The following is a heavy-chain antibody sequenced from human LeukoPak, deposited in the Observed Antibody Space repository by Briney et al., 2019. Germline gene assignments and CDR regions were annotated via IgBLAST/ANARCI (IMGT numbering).Heavy chain of an antibody. D-gene: IGHD3-22*01. CDR1: GYTFTGYY. Sequence: ASVKVSCKASGYTFTGYYMHWVRQAPGQGLEWMGWINPNSGGTNYAQKFQGRVTMTRDTSISTAYMELSRLRSEDTAVYYCARGDYLSAGAEYFQHWGQGTLVTVSS. CDR3: ARGDYLSAGAEYFQH. J-gene: IGHJ1*01. V-gene: IGHV1-2*02. CDR2: INPNSGGT.